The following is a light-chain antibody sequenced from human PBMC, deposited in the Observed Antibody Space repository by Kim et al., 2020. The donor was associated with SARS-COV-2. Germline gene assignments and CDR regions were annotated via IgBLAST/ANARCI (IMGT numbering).Light chain of an antibody. V-gene: IGKV1D-12*01. CDR1: QDISSW. Sequence: DIQMTQSPSSVSASVGDRVTITCRASQDISSWLAWYQQKPEKAPKVLIYEASNLQSGVPSRFSGSGSGTDFTLTINSLQPEDFATYYCQQAHGFPLTFGGGTKVDIK. J-gene: IGKJ4*01. CDR2: EAS. CDR3: QQAHGFPLT.